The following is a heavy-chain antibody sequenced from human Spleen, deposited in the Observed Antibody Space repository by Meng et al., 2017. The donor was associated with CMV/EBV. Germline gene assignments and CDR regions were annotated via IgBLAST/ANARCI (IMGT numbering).Heavy chain of an antibody. V-gene: IGHV3-30*04. D-gene: IGHD2-2*01. J-gene: IGHJ6*02. CDR2: ISYDGSTK. CDR1: GFTFSNYL. Sequence: LSLTCAASGFTFSNYLMHWVRQAPGKGLEWVAVISYDGSTKYYADSVKGRFTISRDNSKNTMYLQMNSLRPEDTAVYYCAKDHCSSISCQYYYYYHMDVWGLGTTVTVSS. CDR3: AKDHCSSISCQYYYYYHMDV.